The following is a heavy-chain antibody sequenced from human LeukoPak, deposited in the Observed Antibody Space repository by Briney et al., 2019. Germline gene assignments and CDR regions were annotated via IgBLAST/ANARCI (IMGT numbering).Heavy chain of an antibody. V-gene: IGHV1-46*01. CDR1: GYTFTSYY. Sequence: ASVKVSCKASGYTFTSYYMHWVRQAPGQGLEWMGIINPSGGSTSYAQKFQGRVTITRNTSISTAYMELSSLRSEDTAVYYCARGPTWQQWLSSPYYFDYWAQGTLVTVSS. D-gene: IGHD6-19*01. CDR2: INPSGGST. CDR3: ARGPTWQQWLSSPYYFDY. J-gene: IGHJ4*02.